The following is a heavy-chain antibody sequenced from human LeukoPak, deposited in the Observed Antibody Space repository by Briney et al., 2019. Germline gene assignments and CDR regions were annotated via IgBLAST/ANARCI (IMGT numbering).Heavy chain of an antibody. CDR1: GFTFSSYA. V-gene: IGHV3-30*04. Sequence: PEGSLRLSCAASGFTFSSYAMHWVRQAPGKGLEWVAVISYDGSNKYYADSVKGRFTISRDNSKNTLYLQMNSLRAEDTAVYYCAKESESYDSSGSTFHYWGQGTLVTVSS. CDR3: AKESESYDSSGSTFHY. D-gene: IGHD3-22*01. CDR2: ISYDGSNK. J-gene: IGHJ4*02.